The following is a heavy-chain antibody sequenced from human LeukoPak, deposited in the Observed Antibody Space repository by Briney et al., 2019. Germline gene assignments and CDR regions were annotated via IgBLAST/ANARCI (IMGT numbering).Heavy chain of an antibody. CDR3: AREVGRGFDY. V-gene: IGHV1-69*06. CDR1: GGTFSSYA. J-gene: IGHJ4*02. D-gene: IGHD1-26*01. CDR2: IIPIFGTA. Sequence: SVKVSCKASGGTFSSYAISWVRQAPGQGLEWMGGIIPIFGTANYAQKFQGRVTITADKSTSTAYMEVRSLRSDDTAVYYCAREVGRGFDYWGQGTLVTVSS.